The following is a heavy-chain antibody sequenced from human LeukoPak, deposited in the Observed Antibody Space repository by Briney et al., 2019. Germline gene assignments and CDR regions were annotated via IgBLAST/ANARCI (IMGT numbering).Heavy chain of an antibody. CDR1: GGSITSYH. Sequence: SSETLSLTCTVSGGSITSYHWSWIRQPPGKGLEWIGYICYSGSTSYNPSLKSRVTISVDTSKNQFSLTRSSVTAADTAVYFCARHTTGNGMDVWGQGTTVTVSS. CDR3: ARHTTGNGMDV. D-gene: IGHD4-11*01. J-gene: IGHJ6*02. CDR2: ICYSGST. V-gene: IGHV4-59*08.